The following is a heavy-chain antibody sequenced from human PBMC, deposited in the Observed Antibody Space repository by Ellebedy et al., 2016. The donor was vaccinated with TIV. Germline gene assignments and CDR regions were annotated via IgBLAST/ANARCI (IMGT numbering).Heavy chain of an antibody. J-gene: IGHJ4*02. D-gene: IGHD4-17*01. CDR3: ATGHPRELTTVIQFDY. Sequence: AASVNVSCKVSGYTLTELSMHWVRQAPGKGLEWMGGFDPEDGETIYAQKFQGRVTMTEDTSTDTAYMELSSLRSEDTAVYYCATGHPRELTTVIQFDYWGQGTLVTVSS. V-gene: IGHV1-24*01. CDR1: GYTLTELS. CDR2: FDPEDGET.